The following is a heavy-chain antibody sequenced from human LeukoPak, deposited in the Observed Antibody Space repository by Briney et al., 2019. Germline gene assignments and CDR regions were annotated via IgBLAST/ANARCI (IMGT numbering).Heavy chain of an antibody. D-gene: IGHD3-9*01. V-gene: IGHV4-34*01. J-gene: IGHJ5*02. Sequence: PSETLSLTCAVYGGSFSGYYWSWIRQPPGKGLEWIGEINHSGSTNYNPSLKSRVTISVDTSKNQFSPKLSSVTGADTAVYYCARHKRVRYFDWLRVDPWGQGTLVTVSS. CDR1: GGSFSGYY. CDR2: INHSGST. CDR3: ARHKRVRYFDWLRVDP.